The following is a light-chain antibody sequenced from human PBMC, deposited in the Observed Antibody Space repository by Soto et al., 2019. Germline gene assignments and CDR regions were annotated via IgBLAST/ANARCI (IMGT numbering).Light chain of an antibody. J-gene: IGLJ2*01. CDR2: NNN. Sequence: QSVLTQPPSASGAPGQRVTISCSGGSSNIGSNTVRWYQQLPGTAPKLLINNNNQRPSGVPDRFSGSKSGTSASLAISGLQSEDEADYYCATWDVSLNGVVFGGGTKVTVL. CDR1: SSNIGSNT. CDR3: ATWDVSLNGVV. V-gene: IGLV1-44*01.